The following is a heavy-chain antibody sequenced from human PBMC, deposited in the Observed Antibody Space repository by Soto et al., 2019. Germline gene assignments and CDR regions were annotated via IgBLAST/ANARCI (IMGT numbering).Heavy chain of an antibody. J-gene: IGHJ4*02. CDR2: IIPIFGTA. CDR3: ARFGSSNTYFDY. V-gene: IGHV1-69*13. D-gene: IGHD6-6*01. CDR1: GGTFSSYA. Sequence: GASVKVSCKASGGTFSSYAISWVRQAPGQGLEWMGGIIPIFGTANYAQKFQGRVTITADESTSTAYMELSSLRSEDTAVYYCARFGSSNTYFDYWGQGTLVTVSS.